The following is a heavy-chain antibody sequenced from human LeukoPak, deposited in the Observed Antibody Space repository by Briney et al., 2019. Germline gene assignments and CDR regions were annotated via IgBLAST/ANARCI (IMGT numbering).Heavy chain of an antibody. CDR3: AKDLYYDSEPY. V-gene: IGHV3-21*01. D-gene: IGHD3-22*01. J-gene: IGHJ4*02. CDR2: ISTSSSYI. Sequence: GGSLRLSCAASGFTFSTYIMNWVRQAPGKGLEWVSSISTSSSYIYYADSVKGRFTISRDNAKNSLYLHMNSLRAEDTAVYYCAKDLYYDSEPYWGQGTLVTVSS. CDR1: GFTFSTYI.